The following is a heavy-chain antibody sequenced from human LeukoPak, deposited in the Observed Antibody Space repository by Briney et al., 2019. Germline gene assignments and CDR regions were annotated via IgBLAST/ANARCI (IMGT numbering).Heavy chain of an antibody. CDR1: GFTFSSYA. Sequence: GGSLRLSCAASGFTFSSYAMSWVRQAPGKGLEWVSAISGSGGSTYYADSVKGRFTISRDNSKNTLYLQMDSLRAEDTAVYYCAKVLDLIVVHESDAFDIWGQGTMVTVSS. V-gene: IGHV3-23*01. CDR2: ISGSGGST. J-gene: IGHJ3*02. CDR3: AKVLDLIVVHESDAFDI. D-gene: IGHD3-22*01.